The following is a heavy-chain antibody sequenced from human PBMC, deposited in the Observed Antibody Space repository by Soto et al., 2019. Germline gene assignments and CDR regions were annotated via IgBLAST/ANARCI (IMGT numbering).Heavy chain of an antibody. J-gene: IGHJ6*02. V-gene: IGHV3-23*01. Sequence: PGGSLRLSCAVSGFTFSNYAMNWVRQAPGKGLEWVSTISGSGGSTKYADSVKGRFTISRDNSKNTLYLQMNSVRAEDTAVYYCAKTSDFSTGHYGMDVRGQGTTVTVSS. CDR1: GFTFSNYA. D-gene: IGHD1-1*01. CDR2: ISGSGGST. CDR3: AKTSDFSTGHYGMDV.